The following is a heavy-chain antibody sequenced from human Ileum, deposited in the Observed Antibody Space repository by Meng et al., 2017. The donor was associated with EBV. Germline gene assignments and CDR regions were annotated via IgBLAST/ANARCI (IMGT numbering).Heavy chain of an antibody. CDR3: ARAHPVVYFFDY. Sequence: QLARQESGSVLVKPSQTLSLTCAVSGGSISSGGHSWSWIRQPPGKGLEWIGDIQHSGSTYYNPSLKSRVTISVDRSRNQFSLKLSSVTAADTAVYYCARAHPVVYFFDYWGQGTLVTVSS. CDR1: GGSISSGGHS. D-gene: IGHD4-23*01. J-gene: IGHJ4*02. CDR2: IQHSGST. V-gene: IGHV4-30-2*01.